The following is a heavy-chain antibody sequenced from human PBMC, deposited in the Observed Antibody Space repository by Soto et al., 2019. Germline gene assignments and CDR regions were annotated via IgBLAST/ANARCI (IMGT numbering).Heavy chain of an antibody. CDR1: GYTFTGYY. D-gene: IGHD6-13*01. CDR2: INPNSGGT. V-gene: IGHV1-2*04. J-gene: IGHJ5*02. CDR3: ARAVGYSSSWYSRHNWFDP. Sequence: ASVKVSFKASGYTFTGYYMHWLRQAPGQGLEWMGWINPNSGGTNYAQKFQGWVTMTRDTSISAAYMELSRLRSDDTAVYYCARAVGYSSSWYSRHNWFDPRGQGTLVTVSS.